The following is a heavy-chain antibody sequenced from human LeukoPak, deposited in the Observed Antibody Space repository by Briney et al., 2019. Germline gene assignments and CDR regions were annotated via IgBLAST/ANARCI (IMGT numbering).Heavy chain of an antibody. CDR2: INPSGGST. D-gene: IGHD4-17*01. Sequence: ASVKVSCKASGYTFTSYYMRWVGRSPGQGLEWMGIINPSGGSTSYAQKFQGRVTMTSDMSLSTDYMEPSSLRSEDTAVYYCARDWDGDLDLGMWGQGTLVTVSS. J-gene: IGHJ4*02. V-gene: IGHV1-46*01. CDR3: ARDWDGDLDLGM. CDR1: GYTFTSYY.